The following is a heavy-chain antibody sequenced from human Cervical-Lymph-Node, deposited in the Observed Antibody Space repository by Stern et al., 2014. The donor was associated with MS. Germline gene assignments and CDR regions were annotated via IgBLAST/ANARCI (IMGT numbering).Heavy chain of an antibody. CDR1: GYTFTSYW. J-gene: IGHJ4*02. CDR3: ARQRYFDY. V-gene: IGHV5-51*01. Sequence: EVQLVESGPEVKRPGESLKISCQASGYTFTSYWIGWVRQMPGKGLEWIAIIFPGGSDIRYSPSFQGQVTISADKSSSTADLQWNNVKASDTAIYYCARQRYFDYWGQGTLVTVSS. CDR2: IFPGGSDI.